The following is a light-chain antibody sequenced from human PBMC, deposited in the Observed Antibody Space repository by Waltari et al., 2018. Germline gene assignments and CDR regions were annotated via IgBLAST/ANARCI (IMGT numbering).Light chain of an antibody. V-gene: IGKV4-1*01. CDR1: QSVLYSSNNKNY. Sequence: DIVMTQTPDSLAVSLGERATINCKSSQSVLYSSNNKNYLAWYQQKPEQPPKLLIYWASTLESGVPDRFSGSGSGTDFTLTISSLQAEDVAVYYCQQYYTSPQLTFGGGTKVEIK. J-gene: IGKJ4*01. CDR3: QQYYTSPQLT. CDR2: WAS.